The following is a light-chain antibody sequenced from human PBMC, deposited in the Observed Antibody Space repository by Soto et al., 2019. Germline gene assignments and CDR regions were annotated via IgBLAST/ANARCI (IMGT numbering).Light chain of an antibody. CDR3: QQYDTSPRT. J-gene: IGKJ1*01. Sequence: EIVLTQSPGTLSLSPGERATLPCRASQIVSTTYLAWYQQKPGQAPRLLIYAASTRATGIPDRFSSSGSGTDFTLTISRLEPEDFAVYYCQQYDTSPRTFGQGTKVEIK. V-gene: IGKV3-20*01. CDR2: AAS. CDR1: QIVSTTY.